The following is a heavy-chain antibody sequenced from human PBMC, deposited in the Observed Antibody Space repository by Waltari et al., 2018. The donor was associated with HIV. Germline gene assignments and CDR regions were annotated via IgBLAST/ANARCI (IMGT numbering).Heavy chain of an antibody. CDR1: GGSISSGSYY. Sequence: QVQLQESGPGLVKPSQTLSLTCTVSGGSISSGSYYWSWIRQPAGKGLEWIGRIYTSGSTNYNPSLRSRVTISVDTSKNQFSLKLSSVTAADTAVYYCARMGYYDSSGPRAFDIWGQGTMVTVSS. CDR2: IYTSGST. V-gene: IGHV4-61*02. CDR3: ARMGYYDSSGPRAFDI. J-gene: IGHJ3*02. D-gene: IGHD3-22*01.